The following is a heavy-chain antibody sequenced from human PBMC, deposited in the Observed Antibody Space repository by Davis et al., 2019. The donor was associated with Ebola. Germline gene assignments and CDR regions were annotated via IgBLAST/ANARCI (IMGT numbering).Heavy chain of an antibody. CDR1: GGSISSYY. J-gene: IGHJ6*03. CDR3: ARDLQQLVGGYYYYYMDV. CDR2: IYHSGST. V-gene: IGHV4-38-2*02. Sequence: PSETLSLTCTVSGGSISSYYWSWIRQPPGKGLEWIGSIYHSGSTYYNPSLKSRVTISVDTSKNQFSLKLSSVTAADTAVYYCARDLQQLVGGYYYYYMDVWGKGTTVTVSS. D-gene: IGHD6-13*01.